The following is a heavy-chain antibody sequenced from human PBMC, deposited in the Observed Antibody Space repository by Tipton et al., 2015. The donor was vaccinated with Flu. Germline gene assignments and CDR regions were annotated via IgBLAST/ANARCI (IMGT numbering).Heavy chain of an antibody. D-gene: IGHD1-26*01. CDR2: IRSDETTE. J-gene: IGHJ4*02. Sequence: SGFTFRTNGMHWVRQAPGKGLEWVAHIRSDETTEYADSVKGRFTISRDSSKDMLYLQMNSLRAEDTAVFYCAKSGGFDSWNQGALVIVSS. V-gene: IGHV3-30*02. CDR1: GFTFRTNG. CDR3: AKSGGFDS.